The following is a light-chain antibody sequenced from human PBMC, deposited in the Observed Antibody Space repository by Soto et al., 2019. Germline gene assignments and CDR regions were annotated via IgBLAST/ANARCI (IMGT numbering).Light chain of an antibody. CDR2: DTS. Sequence: VLTQSPGTLSLSPADRATLSSSASQTLSNSFIAWYQQKPGQAPRLLIYDTSSRATGVPDRYSASGSGTDFTLTISRLEPEDFAVFFCQQYGTSEIIFGQGTRLEIK. CDR1: QTLSNSF. J-gene: IGKJ5*01. V-gene: IGKV3-20*01. CDR3: QQYGTSEII.